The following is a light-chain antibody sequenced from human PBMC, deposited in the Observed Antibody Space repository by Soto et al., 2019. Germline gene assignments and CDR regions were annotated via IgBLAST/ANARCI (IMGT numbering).Light chain of an antibody. Sequence: QTVVTQEPSFSVSPGGTVTLTCGLNSGSVSTNNYPSWYQQTPGQAPRTLIHSTNTRSSGVPDRFSGSILGNKAALTITGAQADDESDYYCVLYMGSGKAPFGGGTKLTVL. J-gene: IGLJ2*01. V-gene: IGLV8-61*01. CDR2: STN. CDR3: VLYMGSGKAP. CDR1: SGSVSTNNY.